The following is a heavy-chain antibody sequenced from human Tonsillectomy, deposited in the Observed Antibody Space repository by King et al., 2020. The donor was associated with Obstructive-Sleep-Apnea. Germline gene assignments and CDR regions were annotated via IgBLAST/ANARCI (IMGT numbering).Heavy chain of an antibody. J-gene: IGHJ4*02. Sequence: QLQESGPRVVRPSQTLTLTCSVSGASLRSRGYSWTWIRQPPGQALEGIANIHYTGTTSYHPALESRATISMDTSKNQISLTLQSLTAADTAVYYCARDPGHYCDFWGQGTLVTVTS. CDR1: GASLRSRGYS. CDR3: ARDPGHYCDF. D-gene: IGHD3-10*01. CDR2: IHYTGTT. V-gene: IGHV4-30-4*07.